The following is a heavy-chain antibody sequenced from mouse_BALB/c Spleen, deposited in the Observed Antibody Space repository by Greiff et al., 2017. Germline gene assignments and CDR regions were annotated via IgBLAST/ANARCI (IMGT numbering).Heavy chain of an antibody. CDR2: IRSKSNNYAT. V-gene: IGHV10-1*02. J-gene: IGHJ2*01. Sequence: DVMLVESGGGLVQPKGSLKLSCAASGFTFNTYAMNWVRQAPGKGLEWVARIRSKSNNYATYYADSVKDRFTISRDDSQSMLYLQMNNLKTEDTAMYYCVRGTTVVADYWGQGTTLTVSS. CDR3: VRGTTVVADY. CDR1: GFTFNTYA. D-gene: IGHD1-1*01.